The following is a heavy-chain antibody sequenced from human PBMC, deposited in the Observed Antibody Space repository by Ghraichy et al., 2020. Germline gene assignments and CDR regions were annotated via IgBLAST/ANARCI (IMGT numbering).Heavy chain of an antibody. Sequence: SETLSLTCAVSGGSFSDYYWTWIRQPPGKGPEWIGEINHSGSTNYKPSLKSRVTISVDTSKNQFSLKLSSVTAADTAVYYCARGYDTPLYGMDVWGQGTTVTVSS. CDR2: INHSGST. J-gene: IGHJ6*02. V-gene: IGHV4-34*01. CDR3: ARGYDTPLYGMDV. D-gene: IGHD3-22*01. CDR1: GGSFSDYY.